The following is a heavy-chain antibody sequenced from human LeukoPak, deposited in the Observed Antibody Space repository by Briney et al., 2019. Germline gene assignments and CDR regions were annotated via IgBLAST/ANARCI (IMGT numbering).Heavy chain of an antibody. CDR3: AIIPKLRRDAFDI. Sequence: GGSLRLSCAASGFTFSSYWMSWVRQAPGKGLEWVSSISSSSSYIYYADSVKGRFTISRDNAKNSLYLQMNSLRAEDTAVYYCAIIPKLRRDAFDIWGQGTMVTVSS. CDR2: ISSSSSYI. V-gene: IGHV3-21*01. CDR1: GFTFSSYW. J-gene: IGHJ3*02. D-gene: IGHD3-10*01.